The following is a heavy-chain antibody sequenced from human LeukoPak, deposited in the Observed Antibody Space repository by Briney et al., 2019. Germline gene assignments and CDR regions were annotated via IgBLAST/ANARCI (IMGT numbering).Heavy chain of an antibody. D-gene: IGHD6-19*01. Sequence: PSETLSLTCTVSGGSISSYYWSWIRQPPGKGLEWIGYIYYSGSTNYNPSLKSRVTISVDTSKNQFSLKLSSVTAADTAMYYCASSTVAGTDYFDYWGQGTLVTVSS. V-gene: IGHV4-59*08. CDR1: GGSISSYY. CDR3: ASSTVAGTDYFDY. CDR2: IYYSGST. J-gene: IGHJ4*02.